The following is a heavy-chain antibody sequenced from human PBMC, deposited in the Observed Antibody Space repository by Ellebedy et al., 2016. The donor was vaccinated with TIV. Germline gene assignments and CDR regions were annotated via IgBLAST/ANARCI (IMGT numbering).Heavy chain of an antibody. CDR3: ARGRSRQLPIYYYYGMDV. V-gene: IGHV4-34*01. CDR2: INHSGST. J-gene: IGHJ6*02. Sequence: SETLSLXCAVYGGSFSGYYWSWIRQPPGKGLEWIGEINHSGSTNYNPSLKSRVTISVDTSKNQFSLKLSSVTAADTAVYYCARGRSRQLPIYYYYGMDVWGQGTTVTVSS. D-gene: IGHD2-2*01. CDR1: GGSFSGYY.